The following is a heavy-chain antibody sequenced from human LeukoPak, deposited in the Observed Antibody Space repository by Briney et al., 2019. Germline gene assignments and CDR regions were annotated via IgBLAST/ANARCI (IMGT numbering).Heavy chain of an antibody. D-gene: IGHD5-24*01. CDR1: GFTFSSYA. V-gene: IGHV3-23*01. CDR3: AKGTPRDGYNSGYFDY. CDR2: ISDNGDYT. J-gene: IGHJ4*02. Sequence: GGSLRLSCAASGFTFSSYAMSWVRQAPGKGLEWVSIISDNGDYTYYADSVKGRLTISRDNSKNTLYLQMNSLRAEDTAVYYCAKGTPRDGYNSGYFDYWGQGTLVTVSS.